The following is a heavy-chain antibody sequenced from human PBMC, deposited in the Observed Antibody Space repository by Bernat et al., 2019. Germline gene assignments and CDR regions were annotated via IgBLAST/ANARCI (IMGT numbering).Heavy chain of an antibody. J-gene: IGHJ3*02. V-gene: IGHV4-59*08. Sequence: QVQLQESGPGLVKPSETLSLTCTVSGGSISSYYWSWIRQPPGKGLEWIGYIYYSGSTNYNPSLKSRVTISVDTSKNQFSLKLSSVTAADTAVYYCARLGYYGSGSIGFDIWGQGTMVTVSS. CDR2: IYYSGST. CDR3: ARLGYYGSGSIGFDI. D-gene: IGHD3-10*01. CDR1: GGSISSYY.